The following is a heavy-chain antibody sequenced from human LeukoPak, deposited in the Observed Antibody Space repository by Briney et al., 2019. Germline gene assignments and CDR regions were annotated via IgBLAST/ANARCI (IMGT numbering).Heavy chain of an antibody. D-gene: IGHD2-15*01. CDR2: INHSGST. V-gene: IGHV4-34*01. CDR3: ARLYCSGGSCYQADDAFDI. J-gene: IGHJ3*02. Sequence: SETLSLTCAVYGGSFSGYYWSWIRQPPGKGLEWIGEINHSGSTNYNPSLKSRVTISVDTSKNQFSLKLSSVTAADTAVYYCARLYCSGGSCYQADDAFDIWGQGTMVTVSS. CDR1: GGSFSGYY.